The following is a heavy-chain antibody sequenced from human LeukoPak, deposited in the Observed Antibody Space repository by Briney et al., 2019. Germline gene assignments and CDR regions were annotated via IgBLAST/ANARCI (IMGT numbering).Heavy chain of an antibody. CDR3: ARGLFGDPGFFDY. CDR2: IYYSGST. V-gene: IGHV4-4*02. CDR1: GVSISSSHW. Sequence: PSETLSLTCAVSGVSISSSHWWSWVRQPPGKGLEWIGYIYYSGSTNYNPPLKSRVTISVDTSKNQFSLKLSSVTAADTAVYYCARGLFGDPGFFDYWGQGTLVTVSS. J-gene: IGHJ4*02. D-gene: IGHD3-10*02.